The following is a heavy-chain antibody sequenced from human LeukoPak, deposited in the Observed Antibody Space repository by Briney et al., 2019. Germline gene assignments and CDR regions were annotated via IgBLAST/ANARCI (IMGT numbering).Heavy chain of an antibody. Sequence: SETLSLTCTVSGASYWGWVRQSPEMGLEWIGSIYSTGGTYYNPSLKSRPTISLDTSKRQFSLKMTSMTAADTAVYYCASTLNDLVDYWGQGILVTVSS. V-gene: IGHV4-39*07. J-gene: IGHJ4*02. D-gene: IGHD1-26*01. CDR2: IYSTGGT. CDR3: ASTLNDLVDY. CDR1: GASY.